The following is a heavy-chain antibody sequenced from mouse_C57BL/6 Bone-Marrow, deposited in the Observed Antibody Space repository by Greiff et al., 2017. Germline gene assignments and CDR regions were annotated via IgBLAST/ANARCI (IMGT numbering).Heavy chain of an antibody. J-gene: IGHJ4*01. CDR1: GFTFSSYA. CDR3: AGDNCYRSDYAMDY. Sequence: EVKLVESGGGLVKPGGSLKLSCAASGFTFSSYAMSWVRQTPEKRLEWVATISDGGSYTYYPDNVKGRFTFSRDNAKNNMYLQLSHLKSEDTAMYYCAGDNCYRSDYAMDYWGQGTSVTVAS. CDR2: ISDGGSYT. D-gene: IGHD3-1*01. V-gene: IGHV5-4*01.